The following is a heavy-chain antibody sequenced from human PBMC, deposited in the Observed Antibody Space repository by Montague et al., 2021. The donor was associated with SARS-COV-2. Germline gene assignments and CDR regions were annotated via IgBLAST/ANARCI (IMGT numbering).Heavy chain of an antibody. V-gene: IGHV3-23*01. CDR3: AKEDYCRGGTCYSGNFDY. J-gene: IGHJ4*02. CDR1: GGSIRSSSYY. Sequence: ETLSLTCTVSGGSIRSSSYYWGWIRQPPGKGLEWVSAISGSGGLTYYADSVKGRFTISRDNSKNTLYLQMNSLRAEDTAVYYCAKEDYCRGGTCYSGNFDYWGQGTLVTVSS. CDR2: ISGSGGLT. D-gene: IGHD2-15*01.